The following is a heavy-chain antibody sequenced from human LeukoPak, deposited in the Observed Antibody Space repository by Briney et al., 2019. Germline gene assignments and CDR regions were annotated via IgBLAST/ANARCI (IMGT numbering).Heavy chain of an antibody. Sequence: GESLKISCKGSGYSFTSYWIGWVRQMPGKGLEWMGIIYPGDSDTRYRPSFQGQVTISADKSISTAYLQWSSLKASDTAMYYCAKRDSSGYYHFDYWGQGTLVTVSP. CDR2: IYPGDSDT. J-gene: IGHJ4*02. V-gene: IGHV5-51*01. D-gene: IGHD3-22*01. CDR1: GYSFTSYW. CDR3: AKRDSSGYYHFDY.